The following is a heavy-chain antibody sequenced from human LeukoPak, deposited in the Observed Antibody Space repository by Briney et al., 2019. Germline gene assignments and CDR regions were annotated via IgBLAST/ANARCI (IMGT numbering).Heavy chain of an antibody. CDR3: ARDKAPGIVVVPAATFDP. J-gene: IGHJ5*02. CDR2: ISYDGSNK. CDR1: GFTFSSYG. D-gene: IGHD2-2*01. Sequence: PGGSLRLSCAASGFTFSSYGMHWVRQAPGKGLEWVAVISYDGSNKYYADSVKGRFTISRDNAKNSLYLQMNSLRAEDTAVYYCARDKAPGIVVVPAATFDPWGQGTLVTVSS. V-gene: IGHV3-30*03.